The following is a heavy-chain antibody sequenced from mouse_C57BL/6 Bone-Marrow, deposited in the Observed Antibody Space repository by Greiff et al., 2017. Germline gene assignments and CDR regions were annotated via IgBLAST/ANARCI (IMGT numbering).Heavy chain of an antibody. J-gene: IGHJ2*01. CDR3: ARIGSLPYYFDY. D-gene: IGHD6-1*01. CDR1: GFSLSTFGMG. CDR2: IWWDDDK. V-gene: IGHV8-8*01. Sequence: VKLVESGPGILQPSQTLSLTCSFSGFSLSTFGMGVGWIRQPSGKGLEWLAHIWWDDDKYYNPALKSRLTISKDTSKNQVFLKIAKVDTADTATYYCARIGSLPYYFDYWGQGTNLTVSS.